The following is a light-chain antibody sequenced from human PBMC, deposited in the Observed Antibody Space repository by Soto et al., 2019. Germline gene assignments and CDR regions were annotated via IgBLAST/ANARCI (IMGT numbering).Light chain of an antibody. J-gene: IGLJ2*01. CDR3: QSYDTSLSGSGI. Sequence: QAVVTQPPSVSGAPGQSVTISCTGSNSNIGAGYGVQWYQQVPGTAPKLLISGNTNRPSGVPDRFSGSKSGTSASLAITGLQAEDEADYFCQSYDTSLSGSGIFGGGTKLTVL. CDR2: GNT. CDR1: NSNIGAGYG. V-gene: IGLV1-40*01.